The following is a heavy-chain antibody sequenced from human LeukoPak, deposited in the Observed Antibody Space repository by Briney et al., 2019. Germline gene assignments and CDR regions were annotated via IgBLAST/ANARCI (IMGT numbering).Heavy chain of an antibody. CDR1: GFTFSSYA. V-gene: IGHV3-30*01. CDR3: ARAFQSVGRKVAAAYSTFDY. J-gene: IGHJ4*02. D-gene: IGHD6-19*01. Sequence: GGSLRLSCAASGFTFSSYAMHWVRQAPGKGLEWVAVISYDGSNKYYADSVKGRLTISRDNSKNTLYLQMNSLRAEDTAVYYCARAFQSVGRKVAAAYSTFDYWGQGTLVTVSS. CDR2: ISYDGSNK.